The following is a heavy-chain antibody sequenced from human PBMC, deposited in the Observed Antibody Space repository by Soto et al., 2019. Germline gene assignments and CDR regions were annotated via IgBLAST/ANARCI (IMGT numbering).Heavy chain of an antibody. D-gene: IGHD6-6*01. J-gene: IGHJ4*02. CDR1: GFTFSDYA. V-gene: IGHV3-23*01. CDR3: TKGPSRTYSGSSRYSDS. Sequence: EVQLLESGGGLVQPGGCLRLSCAASGFTFSDYAMTWVRQAPGKGLEWVSSTTSSGGATYYADSVKDRFTISRDNSKNTLYLQMNSPRAEDTAVYYCTKGPSRTYSGSSRYSDSWGQGALVTISS. CDR2: TTSSGGAT.